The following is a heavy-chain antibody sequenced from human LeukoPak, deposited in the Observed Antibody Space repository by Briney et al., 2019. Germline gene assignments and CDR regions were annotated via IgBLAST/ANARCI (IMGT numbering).Heavy chain of an antibody. D-gene: IGHD5-12*01. Sequence: SETLSLTCTVSGGSISSYYWSWIRQPPGKGLEWIGSIYYSGSTYYNPSLKSRVTISVDTSKNQFSLKLSSVTAADTAVYYCARQTGRLRNPAFDYWGQGTLVTVSS. CDR2: IYYSGST. CDR3: ARQTGRLRNPAFDY. V-gene: IGHV4-39*01. J-gene: IGHJ4*02. CDR1: GGSISSYY.